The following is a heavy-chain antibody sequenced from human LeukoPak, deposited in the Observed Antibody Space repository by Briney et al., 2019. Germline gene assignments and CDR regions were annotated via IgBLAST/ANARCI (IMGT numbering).Heavy chain of an antibody. Sequence: GGSLRLSCVASGFTFSSYNMHWVRQAPGKGLEWMGGFDPEDGETIYAQKFQGRVTMTEDTSTDTAYMELSSLRSEDTAVYYCATTARAAAGTVDYWGQGTLVTVSS. J-gene: IGHJ4*02. CDR3: ATTARAAAGTVDY. CDR2: FDPEDGET. CDR1: GFTFSSYN. D-gene: IGHD6-13*01. V-gene: IGHV1-24*01.